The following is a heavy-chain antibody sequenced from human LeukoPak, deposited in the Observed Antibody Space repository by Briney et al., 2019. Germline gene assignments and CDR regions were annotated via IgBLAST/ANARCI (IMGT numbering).Heavy chain of an antibody. D-gene: IGHD1-26*01. CDR1: GYTFTVYY. J-gene: IGHJ4*02. V-gene: IGHV1-2*06. CDR2: INPNSGGT. CDR3: ASGGSYSFSGVDYFDY. Sequence: ASVKVSCKASGYTFTVYYMHWVRQAPGQGLEWMGRINPNSGGTNYAQKFQGGVTMTRDTSISTAYMELSRLRSDDTAVYYCASGGSYSFSGVDYFDYWGQGTLVTVSS.